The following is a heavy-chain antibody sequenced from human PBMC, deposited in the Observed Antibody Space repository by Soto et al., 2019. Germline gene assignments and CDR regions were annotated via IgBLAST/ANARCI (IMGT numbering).Heavy chain of an antibody. CDR3: ARSESIAAADTEGAWFDP. V-gene: IGHV1-69*01. J-gene: IGHJ5*02. CDR1: GGTFSSYA. Sequence: QVQLVQSGAEVKKPGSSVKVSCKASGGTFSSYAISWVRQAPGQGLEWMGGIIPIFGTANYAQKFQGRVTITADESTSTAYMELSGVRSEDTAVYYCARSESIAAADTEGAWFDPWGQGTLVTVSS. CDR2: IIPIFGTA. D-gene: IGHD6-6*01.